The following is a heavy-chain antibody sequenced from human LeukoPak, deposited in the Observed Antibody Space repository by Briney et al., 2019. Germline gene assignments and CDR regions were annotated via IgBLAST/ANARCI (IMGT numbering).Heavy chain of an antibody. Sequence: HTGGSLRLSRVGDGFIFSSNGIHWASQDTGKGMEWVAFIWGEASNKDYAASVKGRFTISRDYSKNTFYLQMSSLIVEDTAVYCCARDGQEVDPYGYDYWGQGTLVTVSS. J-gene: IGHJ4*02. CDR2: IWGEASNK. CDR3: ARDGQEVDPYGYDY. D-gene: IGHD4-17*01. CDR1: GFIFSSNG. V-gene: IGHV3-33*01.